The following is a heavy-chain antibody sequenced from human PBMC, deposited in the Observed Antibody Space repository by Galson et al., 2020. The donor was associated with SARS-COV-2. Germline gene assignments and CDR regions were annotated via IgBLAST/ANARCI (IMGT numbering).Heavy chain of an antibody. CDR2: ISPSGSNI. J-gene: IGHJ4*02. D-gene: IGHD1-1*01. V-gene: IGHV1-46*01. CDR1: GYTFTNHF. CDR3: ARDVHLDYFDY. Sequence: ASVTVSCKTSGYTFTNHFMHWVRQAPGQGLEWMGIISPSGSNISYAQNFQGRVTMTTDTSTGTVFMELRSLRSDDSATYYCARDVHLDYFDYWGQGTLVTVSS.